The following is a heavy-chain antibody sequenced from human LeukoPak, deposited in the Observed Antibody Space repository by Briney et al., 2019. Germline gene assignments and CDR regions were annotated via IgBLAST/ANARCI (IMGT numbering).Heavy chain of an antibody. J-gene: IGHJ4*02. Sequence: ASVKVSCKASGYTFTSYYMHWVRQAPGQGLEWMGIINPSGGSTTYAQKFQGRVAMTRDTSTSTVYMELSSLRSEDTAVYYCARVGYYYDSSGYYYDYWGQGTLVTVSS. CDR3: ARVGYYYDSSGYYYDY. D-gene: IGHD3-22*01. CDR2: INPSGGST. CDR1: GYTFTSYY. V-gene: IGHV1-46*01.